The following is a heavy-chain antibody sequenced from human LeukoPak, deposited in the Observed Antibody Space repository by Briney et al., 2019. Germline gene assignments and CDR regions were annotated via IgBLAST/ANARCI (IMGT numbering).Heavy chain of an antibody. Sequence: PGGSLRLSCAASGFTFSSYGMHWVRQAPGKGLEWVAFIRYDGSNKYYADSVKGRFTISRDNSKNTLYLQMNSLRAEDTAVYYCARRGYSYGYLWGGFDYWGQGTLVTVSS. CDR2: IRYDGSNK. V-gene: IGHV3-30*02. D-gene: IGHD5-18*01. CDR1: GFTFSSYG. J-gene: IGHJ4*02. CDR3: ARRGYSYGYLWGGFDY.